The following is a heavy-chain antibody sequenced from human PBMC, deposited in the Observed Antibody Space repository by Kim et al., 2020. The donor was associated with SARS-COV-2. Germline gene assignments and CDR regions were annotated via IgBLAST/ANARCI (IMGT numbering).Heavy chain of an antibody. CDR3: ARGIVVVAPAAIYNYYYGMDV. CDR1: GGSISSYY. CDR2: IYYSGST. J-gene: IGHJ6*02. D-gene: IGHD2-2*01. V-gene: IGHV4-59*13. Sequence: SETLSLTCTVSGGSISSYYWSWIRQPPGKGLEWIGYIYYSGSTNYNPSLKSRVTISVDTSKNQFSLKLSSVTAADTAVYYCARGIVVVAPAAIYNYYYGMDVWGQGTTVTVSS.